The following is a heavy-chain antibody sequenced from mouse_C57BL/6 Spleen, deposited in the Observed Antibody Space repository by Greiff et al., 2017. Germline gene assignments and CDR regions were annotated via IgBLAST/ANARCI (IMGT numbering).Heavy chain of an antibody. CDR3: ARYGYGNYYAMDY. J-gene: IGHJ4*01. V-gene: IGHV1-55*01. Sequence: QVQLQQPGAELVKPGASVKMSCKASGYTFTSYWITWVKQRPGQGLEWIGDIYPGSGSTNYNEKFKSKATLTVDTSSSTAYMQLSSLTSEDSAVYYCARYGYGNYYAMDYWGQGTSVTVSS. CDR2: IYPGSGST. D-gene: IGHD2-1*01. CDR1: GYTFTSYW.